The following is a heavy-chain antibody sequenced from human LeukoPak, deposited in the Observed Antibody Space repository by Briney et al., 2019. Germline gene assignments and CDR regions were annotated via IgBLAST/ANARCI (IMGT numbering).Heavy chain of an antibody. CDR2: IYTSGST. D-gene: IGHD4-23*01. CDR1: GGSISSYY. J-gene: IGHJ6*01. CDR3: ARENGNFFFYFIGV. Sequence: PSETLSLTCTVSGGSISSYYWSWIRQPAGKGLEWIGRIYTSGSTNYNPSLKSRVTISVDKSKNQFSLKLSSVTAADTAQYYCARENGNFFFYFIGVWGKRTTVTVSS. V-gene: IGHV4-4*07.